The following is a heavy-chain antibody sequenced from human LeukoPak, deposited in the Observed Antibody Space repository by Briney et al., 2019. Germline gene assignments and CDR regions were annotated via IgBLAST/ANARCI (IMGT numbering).Heavy chain of an antibody. V-gene: IGHV1-18*01. D-gene: IGHD6-6*01. CDR2: TSGDNVNT. CDR3: VRDWEWKAARNLFDP. J-gene: IGHJ5*02. CDR1: GYTFINYG. Sequence: GASVKVSCKASGYTFINYGIIWVRQARGQGLEWMGWTSGDNVNTYYAQKFLGRVIMTTDISTTTAYMELRSLRPDDTAVYYCVRDWEWKAARNLFDPWGQGTRVTVSS.